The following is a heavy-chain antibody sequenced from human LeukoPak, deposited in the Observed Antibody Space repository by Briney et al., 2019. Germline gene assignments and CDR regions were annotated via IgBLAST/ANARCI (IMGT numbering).Heavy chain of an antibody. D-gene: IGHD3-3*01. CDR1: GYTFTSYD. V-gene: IGHV1-8*01. J-gene: IGHJ4*02. Sequence: GASVKVSCKASGYTFTSYDINWVRQATGQGLEWMGWMNPNSGNTGYAQKFQGRVTMTRNTSISTVYMELSSLRSEDTAVYYCARGRSGRATIFGVVISAYGSGSYRFDYWGQGTLVTVSS. CDR3: ARGRSGRATIFGVVISAYGSGSYRFDY. CDR2: MNPNSGNT.